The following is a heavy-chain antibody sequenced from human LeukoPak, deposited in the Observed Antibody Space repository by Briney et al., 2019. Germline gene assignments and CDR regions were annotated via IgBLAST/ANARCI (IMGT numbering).Heavy chain of an antibody. V-gene: IGHV3-53*01. Sequence: GGSLRLSCAASGFIVSGDFMSWVRQAPGKGLEWVSVIYSDGSTYYADSVKGRFTISRDNSKNTLDLQMTGLRAEDTAVYYCARGRAGRFLEWYTYYYYYYGMDVWGQGTTVTVSS. J-gene: IGHJ6*02. CDR3: ARGRAGRFLEWYTYYYYYYGMDV. CDR1: GFIVSGDF. D-gene: IGHD3-3*01. CDR2: IYSDGST.